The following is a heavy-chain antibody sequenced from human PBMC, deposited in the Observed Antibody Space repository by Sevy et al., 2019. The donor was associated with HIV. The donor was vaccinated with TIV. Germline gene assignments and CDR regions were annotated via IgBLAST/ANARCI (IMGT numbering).Heavy chain of an antibody. CDR2: ISFSGNYI. Sequence: GGSLRLSCVASGINFKTYKINWVRQTPGKGLEWVSSISFSGNYIYYADFAKGRFTISRDNARNSLYLQMISLTAEDTAVYDGATSSGWALDYWGQGTLVTVSS. CDR3: ATSSGWALDY. V-gene: IGHV3-21*01. J-gene: IGHJ4*02. D-gene: IGHD6-19*01. CDR1: GINFKTYK.